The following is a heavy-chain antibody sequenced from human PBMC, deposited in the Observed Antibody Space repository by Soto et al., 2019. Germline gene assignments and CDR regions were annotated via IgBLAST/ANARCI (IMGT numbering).Heavy chain of an antibody. Sequence: SETLSLTCTVSGSSISSGHYWGWIRQPPGRGLEWIGSVYPGRSADHNPSLESRVTISVDTSKNQFSLKLTSVTAADTAVYYCARDRGGATSSFDYWGQGSLVT. CDR2: VYPGRSA. J-gene: IGHJ4*02. D-gene: IGHD1-26*01. CDR3: ARDRGGATSSFDY. CDR1: GSSISSGHY. V-gene: IGHV4-38-2*02.